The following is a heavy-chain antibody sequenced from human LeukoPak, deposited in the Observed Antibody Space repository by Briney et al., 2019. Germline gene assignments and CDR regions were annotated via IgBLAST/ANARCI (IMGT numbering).Heavy chain of an antibody. CDR1: GFTFSSYG. Sequence: PGGSLRLSCAASGFTFSSYGMHWVRQAPGKGLEWVAFIQSDGNKEYYADSVKGRFSISRDISKNTLYLQMNSLRVEDTGVYYCAKDFWAAAWGGGDYWGQGTLVTVSS. D-gene: IGHD3-16*01. CDR3: AKDFWAAAWGGGDY. V-gene: IGHV3-30*02. J-gene: IGHJ4*02. CDR2: IQSDGNKE.